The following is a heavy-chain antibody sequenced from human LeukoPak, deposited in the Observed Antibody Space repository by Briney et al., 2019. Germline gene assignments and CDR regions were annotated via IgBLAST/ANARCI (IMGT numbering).Heavy chain of an antibody. CDR1: GGTFSSYA. J-gene: IGHJ4*02. CDR3: ARDAEYSSSSINGYYFDY. D-gene: IGHD6-6*01. V-gene: IGHV1-69*06. CDR2: IIPIFGTA. Sequence: SVKVSCKASGGTFSSYAISWVRQAPGQGLEWMGGIIPIFGTANYAQKFQGRVTITADKSTSTAYMELSSLRSEDTAVYYCARDAEYSSSSINGYYFDYWGQGTLVTVSS.